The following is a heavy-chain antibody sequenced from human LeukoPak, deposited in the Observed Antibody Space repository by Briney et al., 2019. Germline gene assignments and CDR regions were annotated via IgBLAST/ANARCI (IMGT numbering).Heavy chain of an antibody. D-gene: IGHD5-12*01. J-gene: IGHJ5*02. Sequence: PSQTLSLTCTVSGGSISSGGYYWNWIRQHPGKGLEWIGQIYHSGSTNYNPSLKSRVTISLDKSKNQFSLELTSVTAADTAVYYCARSFRYSGYDYYFDPWGQGTLVTVSS. V-gene: IGHV4-31*03. CDR3: ARSFRYSGYDYYFDP. CDR2: IYHSGST. CDR1: GGSISSGGYY.